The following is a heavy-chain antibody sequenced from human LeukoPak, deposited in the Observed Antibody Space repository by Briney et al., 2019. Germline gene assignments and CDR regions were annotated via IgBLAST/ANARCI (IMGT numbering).Heavy chain of an antibody. D-gene: IGHD6-19*01. V-gene: IGHV4-39*07. CDR1: GGSISSSSYY. Sequence: SETLSLTCTVSGGSISSSSYYWGWIRQPPGKGLEWIGSIYYSGSTYYNPSLKSRVTISVDTSKNQFSLKLSSVTAADTAVYYCARVKDSSGWYDPPNYYMDVWGKGTTVTVSS. J-gene: IGHJ6*03. CDR3: ARVKDSSGWYDPPNYYMDV. CDR2: IYYSGST.